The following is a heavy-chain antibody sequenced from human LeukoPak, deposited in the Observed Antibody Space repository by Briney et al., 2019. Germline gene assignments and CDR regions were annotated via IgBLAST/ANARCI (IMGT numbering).Heavy chain of an antibody. Sequence: GASVKVSCKASGYTFTNYVINWVRQAPGHGLEWMGWISAYNGNTNYAQKLQGRVTMTTDTFTSTAYMELRSPRSDDTAVYYCAREGEYCSGGTCHSPLNWFDPWGQGTLVTVSS. CDR1: GYTFTNYV. CDR2: ISAYNGNT. V-gene: IGHV1-18*01. J-gene: IGHJ5*02. CDR3: AREGEYCSGGTCHSPLNWFDP. D-gene: IGHD2-15*01.